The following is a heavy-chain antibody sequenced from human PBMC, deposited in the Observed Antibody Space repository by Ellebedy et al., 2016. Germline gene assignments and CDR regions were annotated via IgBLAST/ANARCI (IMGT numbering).Heavy chain of an antibody. CDR2: INHSGST. J-gene: IGHJ5*02. CDR3: ARSPPAGTLWFDP. CDR1: GGSISSGDYY. Sequence: SETLSLTXTVSGGSISSGDYYWSWIRQPPGKGLEWIGEINHSGSTNYNPSLKSRVTISLDTSKNQFSLKLSSVTAADTAVYYCARSPPAGTLWFDPWGQGTLVTVSS. D-gene: IGHD6-19*01. V-gene: IGHV4-39*07.